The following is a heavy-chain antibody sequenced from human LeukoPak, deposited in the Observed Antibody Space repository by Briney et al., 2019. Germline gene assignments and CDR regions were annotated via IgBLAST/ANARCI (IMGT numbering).Heavy chain of an antibody. CDR2: MNPNSGNT. V-gene: IGHV1-8*01. CDR1: GYTFTSYD. J-gene: IGHJ4*02. Sequence: ASVKVSCKASGYTFTSYDINWVRQATGQGLEWMGWMNPNSGNTGYAQKFLGRVTMTRNTSISTAYMELSSLRSEDTAVYYCARGRERGTTYDYWGQGTLVTVSS. D-gene: IGHD2/OR15-2a*01. CDR3: ARGRERGTTYDY.